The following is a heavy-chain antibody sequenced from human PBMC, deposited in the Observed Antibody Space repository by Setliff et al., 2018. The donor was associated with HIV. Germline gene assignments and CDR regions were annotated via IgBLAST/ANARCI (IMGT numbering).Heavy chain of an antibody. CDR1: GFTFSDYY. CDR3: ARGRRVSSNYYYYYYMDV. CDR2: ISNSRTTT. J-gene: IGHJ6*03. D-gene: IGHD2-2*01. V-gene: IGHV3-11*01. Sequence: GGSLRLSCAASGFTFSDYYMTWIRQAPGKGLEWISYISNSRTTTSYADSVKGRFTISRDNAKNSLYLQMNSLGAEDTAVYYCARGRRVSSNYYYYYYMDVWGKGTTVTVSS.